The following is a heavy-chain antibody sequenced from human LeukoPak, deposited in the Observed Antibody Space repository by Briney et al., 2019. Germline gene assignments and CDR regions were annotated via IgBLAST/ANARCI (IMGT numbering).Heavy chain of an antibody. Sequence: ASVKVSCKASGYTFTGYYMHWVRQAPGQGLEWMGWINPNSGGTNYAQKFQGRVTMTRATSISTAYMELSRLRSDDTAVYYCARAGAKGIAVAGSWGQGTLVTVSP. CDR2: INPNSGGT. CDR1: GYTFTGYY. V-gene: IGHV1-2*02. J-gene: IGHJ4*02. D-gene: IGHD6-19*01. CDR3: ARAGAKGIAVAGS.